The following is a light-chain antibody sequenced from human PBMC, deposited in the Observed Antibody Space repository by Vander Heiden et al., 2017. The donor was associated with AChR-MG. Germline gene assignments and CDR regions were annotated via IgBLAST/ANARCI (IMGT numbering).Light chain of an antibody. CDR2: GNN. Sequence: QSVLPQPPSASATPGQRVTISCAGSSANIGSNSVTWYQQLPGTAPKLLIYGNNQRPSGVPDRFSGSKSGTSASLAISGLQSEDEADYYCAAWDDSLNGPVFGGGTKLTVL. J-gene: IGLJ3*02. V-gene: IGLV1-44*01. CDR3: AAWDDSLNGPV. CDR1: SANIGSNS.